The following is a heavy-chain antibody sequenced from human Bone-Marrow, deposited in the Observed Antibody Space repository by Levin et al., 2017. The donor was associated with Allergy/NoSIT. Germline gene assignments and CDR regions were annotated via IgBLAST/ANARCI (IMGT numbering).Heavy chain of an antibody. Sequence: GGSLRLSCAASGFTFSSYEMNWVRQAPGKGLEWVSYISSSGSTIYYADSVKGRFTISRDNAKNSLYLQMNSLRAEDTAVYYCARAVDSSGWWAGQVDAFDIWGQGTMVTVSS. CDR1: GFTFSSYE. D-gene: IGHD6-19*01. CDR2: ISSSGSTI. J-gene: IGHJ3*02. CDR3: ARAVDSSGWWAGQVDAFDI. V-gene: IGHV3-48*03.